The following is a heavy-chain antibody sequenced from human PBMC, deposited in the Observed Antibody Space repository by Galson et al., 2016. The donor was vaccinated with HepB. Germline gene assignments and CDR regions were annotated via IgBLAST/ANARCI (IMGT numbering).Heavy chain of an antibody. D-gene: IGHD3-3*01. V-gene: IGHV1-18*01. J-gene: IGHJ6*02. CDR1: GYSFSSYG. CDR2: ISTFNGYT. CDR3: ARDGLRFLEWLRDGMDV. Sequence: SVKVSCKASGYSFSSYGISWVRQAPGQGLVWLGWISTFNGYTKYAQKLQGRVTMTTDTSTSTAYMELRSLGSDDTAVYYCARDGLRFLEWLRDGMDVWGQGTTVTVSS.